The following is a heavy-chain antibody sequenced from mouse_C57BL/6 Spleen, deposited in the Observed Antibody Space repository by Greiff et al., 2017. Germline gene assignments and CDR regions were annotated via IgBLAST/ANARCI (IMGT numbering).Heavy chain of an antibody. V-gene: IGHV1-15*01. J-gene: IGHJ1*03. Sequence: QVQLQQSGAELVRPGASVTLSCKASGYTFTDYEMHWVKQTPVHGLEWIGAIDPETGGTAYNQKFKGKAILTADKSSSTAYMELRSLTSEDSAVYYCTRIGTSWYFDVWGTGTTVTVSS. CDR1: GYTFTDYE. D-gene: IGHD3-1*01. CDR3: TRIGTSWYFDV. CDR2: IDPETGGT.